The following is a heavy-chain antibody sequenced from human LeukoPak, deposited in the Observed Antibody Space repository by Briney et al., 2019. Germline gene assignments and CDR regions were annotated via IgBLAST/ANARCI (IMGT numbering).Heavy chain of an antibody. Sequence: ASVKVSCKASGYTFTSYDINWVRQAPGQGLEWMGWINTNTGNPTYAQGFTGRFVFSLDTSVSTAYLQISSLKAEDTAVYYCARVFFEERWLQLGYYYYYYMDVWGKGTTVTVSS. J-gene: IGHJ6*03. CDR1: GYTFTSYD. V-gene: IGHV7-4-1*02. CDR3: ARVFFEERWLQLGYYYYYYMDV. CDR2: INTNTGNP. D-gene: IGHD5-24*01.